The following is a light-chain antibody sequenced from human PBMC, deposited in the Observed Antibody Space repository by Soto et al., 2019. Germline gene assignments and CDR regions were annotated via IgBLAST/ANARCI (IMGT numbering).Light chain of an antibody. CDR2: DIR. Sequence: QSVLTQPASVSGSPGQSITISCTGTSSDVGGYKYVSWYQQHPGKAPKLMIYDIRNRPSGVSNRFSGSKSGNTASLTISGIQAEDEADYYCSSYTSSSTRVFGTRTKLTVL. CDR3: SSYTSSSTRV. V-gene: IGLV2-14*03. J-gene: IGLJ1*01. CDR1: SSDVGGYKY.